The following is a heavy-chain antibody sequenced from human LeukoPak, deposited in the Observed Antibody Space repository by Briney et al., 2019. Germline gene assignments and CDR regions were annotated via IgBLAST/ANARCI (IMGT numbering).Heavy chain of an antibody. CDR3: ATDRGPYNWKD. J-gene: IGHJ4*02. CDR2: ISYSGST. D-gene: IGHD1-1*01. V-gene: IGHV4-61*01. CDR1: GGSVSSNSYY. Sequence: SKTLSLTCTVSGGSVSSNSYYWSWIRQPPGKRLEWIGYISYSGSTNHNPSLKSRVTISVDTSKNQFSLRLTSVTAADTAVYYCATDRGPYNWKDWGQGTLVTVSS.